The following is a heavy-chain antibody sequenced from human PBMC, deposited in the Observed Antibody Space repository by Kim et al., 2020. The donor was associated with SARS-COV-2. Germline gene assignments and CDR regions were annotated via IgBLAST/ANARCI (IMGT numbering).Heavy chain of an antibody. CDR2: ISTAGTTK. CDR3: ARDRCSGGTCYGWDVFDI. Sequence: GGSLRLSCAASGFTFSSYSMNWVRQAPGKGLEWVSYISTAGTTKYDADSVKGRFTISRDNAKNSLYLQMNSLRDEDTAVYYCARDRCSGGTCYGWDVFDIWGQGTKVTVSS. CDR1: GFTFSSYS. J-gene: IGHJ3*02. V-gene: IGHV3-48*02. D-gene: IGHD2-15*01.